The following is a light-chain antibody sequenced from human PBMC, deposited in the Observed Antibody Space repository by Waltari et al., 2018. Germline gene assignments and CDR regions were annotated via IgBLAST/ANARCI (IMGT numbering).Light chain of an antibody. CDR3: QQYSEYPYT. CDR2: RAS. J-gene: IGKJ2*01. Sequence: DIQMTQSPFTLSASGGDRVTITCRASQSISGWLAWYQQKPGKATKLLIFRASSLESGVPSRFSGSGSGSEFTLSISSLHPDDFATYFCQQYSEYPYTFGQGTKLEIK. V-gene: IGKV1-5*03. CDR1: QSISGW.